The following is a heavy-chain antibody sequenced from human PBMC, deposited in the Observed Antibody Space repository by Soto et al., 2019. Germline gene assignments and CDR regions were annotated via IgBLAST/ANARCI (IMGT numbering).Heavy chain of an antibody. V-gene: IGHV3-23*01. J-gene: IGHJ4*02. CDR1: GFTFSSYA. D-gene: IGHD6-13*01. CDR3: AKDLAGWQQLVLAGSDY. Sequence: PGWSLRLSCAASGFTFSSYAMSWVRQAPGKGLEWVSAISGSGGSTYYADSVKGRFTISRDNSKNTLYLQMNSLRAEDTAVYYCAKDLAGWQQLVLAGSDYWGQGTLVTVSS. CDR2: ISGSGGST.